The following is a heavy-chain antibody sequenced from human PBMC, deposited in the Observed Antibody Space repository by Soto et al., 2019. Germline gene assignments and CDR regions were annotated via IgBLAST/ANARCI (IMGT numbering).Heavy chain of an antibody. CDR1: GGTFSSYT. D-gene: IGHD2-15*01. CDR2: IIPIFGTA. J-gene: IGHJ2*01. CDR3: ARRNHRWHQLWYFDL. V-gene: IGHV1-69*12. Sequence: QVQLVQSGAEVKKPGSSVTVSCKASGGTFSSYTISWVRQAPGQGLEWMGGIIPIFGTANYAQKFQGRVTITADESTSTAYVELSSLSSEDTAVYYCARRNHRWHQLWYFDLWGRGTLGTVSS.